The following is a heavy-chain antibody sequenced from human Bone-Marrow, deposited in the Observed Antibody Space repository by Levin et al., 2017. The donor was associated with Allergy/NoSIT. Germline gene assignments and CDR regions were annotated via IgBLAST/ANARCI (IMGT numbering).Heavy chain of an antibody. CDR3: ARGDGSIGVEVWGQGTVVSVSSGMDV. CDR1: GGSISSGGYY. D-gene: IGHD5-24*01. Sequence: SETLSLSCSVSGGSISSGGYYWSWIRHHSGKGLEWIGYISYSGTTYYNPSLKSRVVISLERAKNQLSLKLTSVTAADTAVYFCARGDGSIGVEVWGQGTVVSVSSGMDVWGQGTTVTVSS. CDR2: ISYSGTT. J-gene: IGHJ6*02. V-gene: IGHV4-31*03.